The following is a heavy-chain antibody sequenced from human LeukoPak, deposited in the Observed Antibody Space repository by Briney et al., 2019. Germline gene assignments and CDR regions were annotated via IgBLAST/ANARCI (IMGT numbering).Heavy chain of an antibody. CDR1: GYTFTSYG. D-gene: IGHD4-17*01. J-gene: IGHJ6*03. V-gene: IGHV1-18*01. CDR3: ARDAIEDYGDQTYYYYYMDV. CDR2: ISAYNGNT. Sequence: ASVKVSCKASGYTFTSYGISWVRQAPGQGLEWMGWISAYNGNTNYAQKLQGRVTMTTDTSTSTAYMELRSLRSDDTAVYYCARDAIEDYGDQTYYYYYMDVWGKGTTVTVSS.